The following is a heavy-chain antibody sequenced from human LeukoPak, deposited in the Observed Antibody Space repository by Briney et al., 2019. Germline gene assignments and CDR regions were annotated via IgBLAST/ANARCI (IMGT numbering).Heavy chain of an antibody. CDR3: AGGSGSYGSDAFDI. V-gene: IGHV1-18*01. Sequence: ASVTVSCKASGYTFTSYGISWVRQAPGQGLEWMGWISAYNGNTNYAQKLQGRVTMTTDTSTSTAYMELRSLRSDDTAVYYCAGGSGSYGSDAFDIWGQGTMVTVSS. CDR1: GYTFTSYG. J-gene: IGHJ3*02. CDR2: ISAYNGNT. D-gene: IGHD1-26*01.